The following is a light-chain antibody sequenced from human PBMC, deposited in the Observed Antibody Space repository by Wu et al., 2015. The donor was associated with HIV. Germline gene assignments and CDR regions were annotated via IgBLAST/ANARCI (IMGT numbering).Light chain of an antibody. CDR1: QRLATT. J-gene: IGKJ1*01. CDR3: QQYYTTLWT. CDR2: IHP. V-gene: IGKV3-11*01. Sequence: SLSPGIEHLSCRASQRLATTLAWYQQKPGQTPRLLSLIHPTGHWHPPRFSGRGSGTDFTLTISSLESEDFALYYCQQYYTTLWTFGQGTKVEIK.